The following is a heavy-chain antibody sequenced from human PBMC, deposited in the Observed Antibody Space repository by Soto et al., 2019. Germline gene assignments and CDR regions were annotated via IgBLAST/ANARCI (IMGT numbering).Heavy chain of an antibody. V-gene: IGHV4-59*01. J-gene: IGHJ3*02. CDR3: ARVRALGYCSSTSCYENNDAFDI. D-gene: IGHD2-2*01. Sequence: PSETLSLTCTVSGGSISSYYWSWIRQPPGKGLEWIGYIYYSGSTNYNPSLKSRVTISVDTSKNQFSLKLSSVTAADTAVYYGARVRALGYCSSTSCYENNDAFDIWGRGTMVTVSS. CDR1: GGSISSYY. CDR2: IYYSGST.